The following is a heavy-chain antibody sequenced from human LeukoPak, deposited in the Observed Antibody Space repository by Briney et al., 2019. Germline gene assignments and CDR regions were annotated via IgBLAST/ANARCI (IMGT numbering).Heavy chain of an antibody. CDR2: IYTSGSS. CDR1: GGSISSYY. J-gene: IGHJ6*03. CDR3: AREWFPLMDYYMDV. V-gene: IGHV4-4*07. Sequence: PSETLSLTRTVSGGSISSYYWCWIRRPGGTGREGIGRIYTSGSSNYNPSLKSRVTMSVHTTKNQFSLKLSAVTAADTAVYYCAREWFPLMDYYMDVWGKGTTVTVSS. D-gene: IGHD2-8*01.